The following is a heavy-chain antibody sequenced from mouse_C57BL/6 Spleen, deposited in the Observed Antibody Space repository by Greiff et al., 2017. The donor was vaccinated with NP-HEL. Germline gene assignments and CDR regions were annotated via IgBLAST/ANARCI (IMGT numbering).Heavy chain of an antibody. CDR3: ARPPFYYGNSWFAY. CDR2: ISSGSSTI. Sequence: EVHLVESGGGLVKPGGSLKLSCAASGFTFSDYGMHWVRQAPEKGLEWVAYISSGSSTIYYADTVKGRFTISRDNAKNTLFLQMTSLRSEDTAMYYCARPPFYYGNSWFAYWGQGTLVTVSA. V-gene: IGHV5-17*01. D-gene: IGHD2-1*01. J-gene: IGHJ3*01. CDR1: GFTFSDYG.